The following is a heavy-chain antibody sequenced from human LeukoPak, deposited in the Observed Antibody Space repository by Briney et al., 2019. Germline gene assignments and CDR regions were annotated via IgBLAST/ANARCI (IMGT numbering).Heavy chain of an antibody. Sequence: SETLSLTCSVSGGSISSDSDYWSWIRQPAGKGLEWIGRISPSGSSHYNPSLKSRITISGDRDKNQVSLKLSSVTAADTAVYYCARAPLYYESSGYYGILGFDYWGQESLVTVSS. CDR1: GGSISSDSDY. D-gene: IGHD3-22*01. V-gene: IGHV4-61*02. CDR2: ISPSGSS. CDR3: ARAPLYYESSGYYGILGFDY. J-gene: IGHJ4*02.